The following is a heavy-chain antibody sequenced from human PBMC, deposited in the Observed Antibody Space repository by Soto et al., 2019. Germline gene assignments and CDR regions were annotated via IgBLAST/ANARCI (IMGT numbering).Heavy chain of an antibody. CDR3: EINRGSGWDPLAPNWFDP. CDR1: GGSISSYY. J-gene: IGHJ5*02. CDR2: IYYSGST. D-gene: IGHD6-19*01. V-gene: IGHV4-59*08. Sequence: PSETLSLTCTVSGGSISSYYWSWIRQPPGKGLEWIGYIYYSGSTNYNPSLKSRVTISVDTSKNQFSLKLSSVTAADTAVYYCEINRGSGWDPLAPNWFDPWGQGTRVTVSS.